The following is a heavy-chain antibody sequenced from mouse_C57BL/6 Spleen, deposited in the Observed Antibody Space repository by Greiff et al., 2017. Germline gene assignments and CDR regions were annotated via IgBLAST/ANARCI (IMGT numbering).Heavy chain of an antibody. Sequence: QVQLKESGAELVRPGASVKLSCKASGYTFTDYYINWVKQRPGQGLEWIARIYPGSGNTYYNEKFKGKATLTAEKSSSTAYMQLSSLTSEDSAVYFCARGTTMVKGYFDVWGTGTTVTVSS. J-gene: IGHJ1*03. CDR2: IYPGSGNT. D-gene: IGHD2-1*01. CDR1: GYTFTDYY. CDR3: ARGTTMVKGYFDV. V-gene: IGHV1-76*01.